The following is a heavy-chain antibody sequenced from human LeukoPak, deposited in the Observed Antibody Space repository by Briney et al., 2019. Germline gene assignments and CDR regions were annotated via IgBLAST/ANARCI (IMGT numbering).Heavy chain of an antibody. CDR2: IYYSGST. D-gene: IGHD2-2*01. V-gene: IGHV4-59*01. CDR3: ARAIVVVPAASTGWFDP. CDR1: GGSISSYY. J-gene: IGHJ5*02. Sequence: SETLSLTCTVSGGSISSYYWSWIRQPPGKGLEWIGYIYYSGSTNYNPSLKSRVTISVDTSKNQFSLKLSSETAADTAVYYCARAIVVVPAASTGWFDPWGQGTLVTVSS.